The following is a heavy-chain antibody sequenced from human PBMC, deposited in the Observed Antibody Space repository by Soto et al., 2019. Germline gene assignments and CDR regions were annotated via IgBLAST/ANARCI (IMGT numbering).Heavy chain of an antibody. Sequence: GSLRLSCVTSGFTFSSNTVNWVRHSPGKGLEWVASITSSGSYVYYADSVKGRFSASRDNAKNSLSLQMDSLRPDDTAIYFCVKDEGIEAMDVWGQGTTVTVSS. V-gene: IGHV3-21*01. CDR3: VKDEGIEAMDV. CDR2: ITSSGSYV. D-gene: IGHD3-3*02. J-gene: IGHJ6*02. CDR1: GFTFSSNT.